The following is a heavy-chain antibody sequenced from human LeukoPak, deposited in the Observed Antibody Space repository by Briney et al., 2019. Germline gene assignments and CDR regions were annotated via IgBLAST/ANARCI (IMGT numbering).Heavy chain of an antibody. D-gene: IGHD2-21*02. CDR2: INQSGST. Sequence: PSETLSLTCAVYGGSFSGYYWSWIRQPPGKGLEWIGEINQSGSTNYNPSLKSRVTISVDTSKNQFSLKLSSVTAADTAVYYCARGLTFLFWGQGTLVTVSS. J-gene: IGHJ4*02. CDR3: ARGLTFLF. V-gene: IGHV4-34*01. CDR1: GGSFSGYY.